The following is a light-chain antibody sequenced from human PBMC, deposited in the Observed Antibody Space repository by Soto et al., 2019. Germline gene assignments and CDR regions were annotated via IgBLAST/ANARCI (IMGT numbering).Light chain of an antibody. J-gene: IGKJ1*01. CDR2: DAS. CDR1: QSISSS. V-gene: IGKV1-5*01. Sequence: DIQMTQSLSTLSASVGDRVTITCRASQSISSSLAWYQQRPGKAPKLLIYDASSLESGVPSRFSGSGSGTEFTLTINSLQPDDFATYYCQQYNSYWTFGQGTKVDIK. CDR3: QQYNSYWT.